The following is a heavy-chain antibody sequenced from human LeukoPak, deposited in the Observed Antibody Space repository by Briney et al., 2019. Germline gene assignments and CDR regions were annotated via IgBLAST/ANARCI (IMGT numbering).Heavy chain of an antibody. J-gene: IGHJ4*02. CDR3: TRLGYCTNGVCYFDY. D-gene: IGHD2-8*01. CDR1: GFTFSASA. V-gene: IGHV3-73*01. Sequence: QPGGSPRLSCAASGFTFSASAMHWVRQASGKGLEWVGRIRNKANGYETAYAASVKGRFIISRDDSKNTAYLQMNSLKTEDTAVYYCTRLGYCTNGVCYFDYWGQGILVTVSS. CDR2: IRNKANGYET.